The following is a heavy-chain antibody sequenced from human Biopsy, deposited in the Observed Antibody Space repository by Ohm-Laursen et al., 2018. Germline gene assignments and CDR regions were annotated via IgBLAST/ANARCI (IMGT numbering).Heavy chain of an antibody. CDR3: ARHPTGFWFDP. Sequence: SDTLSLTCTVSRDSISNYYWTWIRQSPGKGLEWIGYIYYTGSTNYNPSVKSRVTISVDTSKNQFSLKVSSVTAADTALYFCARHPTGFWFDPWGHGTLVTVSS. CDR2: IYYTGST. V-gene: IGHV4-59*08. J-gene: IGHJ5*02. CDR1: RDSISNYY.